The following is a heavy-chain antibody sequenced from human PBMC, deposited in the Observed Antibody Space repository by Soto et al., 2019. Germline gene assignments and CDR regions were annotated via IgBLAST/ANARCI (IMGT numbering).Heavy chain of an antibody. CDR3: ARATFRKGYSPPYYFDY. CDR2: IIPIFGTA. J-gene: IGHJ4*02. D-gene: IGHD5-18*01. CDR1: GGTFSSYA. V-gene: IGHV1-69*01. Sequence: QVQLVQSGAEVKKPGSSVKVSCKASGGTFSSYAISWVRQAPGQGLEWMGGIIPIFGTANYAQKFQGRVTITADESTSTAYLELSSLRSEDTAVYYCARATFRKGYSPPYYFDYWGQGTLVTVSS.